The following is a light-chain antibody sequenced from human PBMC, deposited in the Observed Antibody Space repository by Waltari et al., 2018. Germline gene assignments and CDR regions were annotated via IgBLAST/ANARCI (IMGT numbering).Light chain of an antibody. J-gene: IGKJ1*01. V-gene: IGKV3-20*01. CDR1: QSVSSSY. Sequence: EIVLTQSPGTLSLSPGERATLSCRASQSVSSSYLAWYQQKPCQAPRLLIYGASSRATGIPDRFSGSGSGTDFTLSISRLEPEDVAVYYCQQYGRSLWTFGQGTKVEIK. CDR3: QQYGRSLWT. CDR2: GAS.